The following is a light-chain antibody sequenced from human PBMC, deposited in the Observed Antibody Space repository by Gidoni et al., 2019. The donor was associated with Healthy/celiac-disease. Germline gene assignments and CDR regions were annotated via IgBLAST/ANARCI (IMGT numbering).Light chain of an antibody. CDR3: QQRSNWPT. V-gene: IGKV3-11*01. J-gene: IGKJ4*01. Sequence: EILLTQSPATLSLSPGESATLSCRASQSVSSYLTWYQQKPGQAPRLLIYDATNRATGIPARCSGSGAGTAFTLTISSLEPEDCAVYYCQQRSNWPTFGGGTKVEIK. CDR2: DAT. CDR1: QSVSSY.